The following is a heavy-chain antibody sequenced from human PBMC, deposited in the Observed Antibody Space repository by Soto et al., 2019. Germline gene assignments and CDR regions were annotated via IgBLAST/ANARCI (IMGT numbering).Heavy chain of an antibody. Sequence: LRLSCAASGFTVSSNYMSWVRQTPGKGLEWVSIIYSGGSTYYADSVKGRFTISRHNSKNTLYLQMNSLRAEDTAVYYCARSNESRYFDWEIYYYYGMDVWGQGTTVTVSS. CDR3: ARSNESRYFDWEIYYYYGMDV. D-gene: IGHD3-9*01. CDR2: IYSGGST. V-gene: IGHV3-53*04. J-gene: IGHJ6*02. CDR1: GFTVSSNY.